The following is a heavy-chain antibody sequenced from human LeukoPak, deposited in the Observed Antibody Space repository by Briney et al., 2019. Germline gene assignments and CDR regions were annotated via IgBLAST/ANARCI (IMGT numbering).Heavy chain of an antibody. CDR1: GFTFGSYG. CDR3: AKAIGGDYGYFDL. CDR2: IWYDGSNK. Sequence: PGRSLRLSCAASGFTFGSYGMHLVRQAPGKGLEWVAVIWYDGSNKYYADSVKGRFTISGDNSKNTLYLQMNSLRAEDTAVYYCAKAIGGDYGYFDLWGRGTLVTVSS. D-gene: IGHD4-17*01. V-gene: IGHV3-33*06. J-gene: IGHJ2*01.